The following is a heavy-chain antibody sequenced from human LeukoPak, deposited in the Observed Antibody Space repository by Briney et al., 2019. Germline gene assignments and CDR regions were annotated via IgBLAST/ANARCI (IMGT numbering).Heavy chain of an antibody. CDR3: AKAQAIAVAGTGWFDP. V-gene: IGHV3-23*01. D-gene: IGHD6-19*01. CDR1: GFTFSSYA. Sequence: GGSLRLSCAASGFTFSSYAMSWVRQAPGKGLEWVSAISGSGGSTYYADSVKGRFTISRDNSKNTLYLQMNSLRAEDMAVYYCAKAQAIAVAGTGWFDPWGQGTLVTVSS. J-gene: IGHJ5*02. CDR2: ISGSGGST.